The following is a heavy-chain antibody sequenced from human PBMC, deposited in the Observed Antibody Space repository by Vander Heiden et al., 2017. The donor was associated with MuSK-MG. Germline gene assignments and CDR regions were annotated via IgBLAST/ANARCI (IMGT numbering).Heavy chain of an antibody. Sequence: RTSAYYWGWIRQPPGKGLEWLGRLYYTGHTDDNLTIKSQVTISIDTSQNQCSLNVSSVTAADTDVYYCTRRHGDYVHYSDYWGQGTLVTVSS. V-gene: IGHV4-39*01. J-gene: IGHJ4*02. D-gene: IGHD4-17*01. CDR1: RTSAYY. CDR3: TRRHGDYVHYSDY. CDR2: LYYTGHT.